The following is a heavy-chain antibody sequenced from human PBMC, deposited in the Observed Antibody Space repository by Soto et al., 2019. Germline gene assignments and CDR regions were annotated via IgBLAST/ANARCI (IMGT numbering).Heavy chain of an antibody. D-gene: IGHD1-1*01. Sequence: QVQLQESGPGLVKPSQTLSLTCTVSGGSISSGNYYWSWIRQPPGKGLEWIGFISYSGSTYYNASLKSRFTISVDTSKNQFSLNLSFVTDADTAVYYCATMGTPATGLYYFDYCGQGTLVTVSS. V-gene: IGHV4-30-4*01. CDR2: ISYSGST. CDR3: ATMGTPATGLYYFDY. J-gene: IGHJ4*02. CDR1: GGSISSGNYY.